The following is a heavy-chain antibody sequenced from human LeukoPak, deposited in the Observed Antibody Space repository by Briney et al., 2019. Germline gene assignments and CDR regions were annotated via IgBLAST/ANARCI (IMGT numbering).Heavy chain of an antibody. CDR3: ARGSGSHFDY. V-gene: IGHV3-13*04. CDR1: GFTFSNYD. J-gene: IGHJ4*02. D-gene: IGHD1-26*01. Sequence: PGGSLRLSCAASGFTFSNYDMFWVRQTTGRGLEWVSTIGAADDTYYPGSVRGRFIISRESAKDSLYLQMNSLRAGDTAVYYCARGSGSHFDYWGQGTLVTVSS. CDR2: IGAADDT.